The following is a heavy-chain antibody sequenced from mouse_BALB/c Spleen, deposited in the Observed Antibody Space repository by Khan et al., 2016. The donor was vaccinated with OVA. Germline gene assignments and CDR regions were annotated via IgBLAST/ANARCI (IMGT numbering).Heavy chain of an antibody. D-gene: IGHD2-14*01. CDR2: IRRGGNT. V-gene: IGHV2-2*01. CDR1: GFSLTTYG. Sequence: VQLQQSGPGLVRPSQTLSITCTVSGFSLTTYGVHWVRQSPGKGLEWLGVIRRGGNTDYNAAFISRLSINKDNSKKKVFFKMNCLQSDDTAMYYCSRNSYMYDFTYWGQGTLVTVSA. CDR3: SRNSYMYDFTY. J-gene: IGHJ3*01.